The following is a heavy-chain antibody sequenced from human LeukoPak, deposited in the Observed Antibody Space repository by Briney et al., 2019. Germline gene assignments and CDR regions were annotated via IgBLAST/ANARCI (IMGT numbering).Heavy chain of an antibody. V-gene: IGHV1-2*02. CDR1: GYTFTGYY. Sequence: LVASVKVSCKASGYTFTGYYMHWVRQAPGQGLEWMGWINPNSGGTNYAQKFQGRVTMTRDTSISTAYMELSRLRSDDTAVYYCARAQLWGPHTTLYGEYYYGSGTSTRLDYWGQGTLVTVSS. CDR2: INPNSGGT. CDR3: ARAQLWGPHTTLYGEYYYGSGTSTRLDY. D-gene: IGHD3-10*01. J-gene: IGHJ4*02.